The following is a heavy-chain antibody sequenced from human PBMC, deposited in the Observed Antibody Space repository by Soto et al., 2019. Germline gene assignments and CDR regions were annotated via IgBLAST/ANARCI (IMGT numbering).Heavy chain of an antibody. CDR1: GAPITTTKW. Sequence: QVQLQESGPGLVKPSETLSLTCTVSGAPITTTKWWAWVRLPPGKGLEWIGELSRGDERSSNPSLEGRFTMSLDKSNNHFSLKLTSVNAAETAIYYCATPTISYTWGVWGRGTAGTVSA. D-gene: IGHD3-16*01. J-gene: IGHJ4*01. CDR3: ATPTISYTWGV. V-gene: IGHV4-4*02. CDR2: LSRGDER.